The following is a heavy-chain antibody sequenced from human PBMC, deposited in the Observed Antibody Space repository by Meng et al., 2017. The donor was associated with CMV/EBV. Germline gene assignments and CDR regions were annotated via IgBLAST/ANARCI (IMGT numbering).Heavy chain of an antibody. CDR3: ARGTHLTYDFWSGYYNYYYYGMDV. J-gene: IGHJ6*02. D-gene: IGHD3-3*01. CDR2: INHSGST. V-gene: IGHV4-34*01. Sequence: GSLRLSCAVYGGSFSGYYWSWIHQPPGKGLEWIGEINHSGSTNYNPSLKSRVTISVDTSKNQFSLKLSSVTAADTAVYYCARGTHLTYDFWSGYYNYYYYGMDVWGQGTTVTVSS. CDR1: GGSFSGYY.